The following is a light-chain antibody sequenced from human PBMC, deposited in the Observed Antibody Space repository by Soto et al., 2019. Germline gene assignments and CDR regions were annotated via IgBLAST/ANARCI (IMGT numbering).Light chain of an antibody. V-gene: IGKV1-39*01. CDR2: AAS. J-gene: IGKJ4*01. Sequence: DIQMTQSPSTLSVSAGDRATLSCRASQSISTYLNWYQQKPGKAPKLLIYAASCLQSGVPSRFSGSGSGTDFTLTISSLQPEDFASYYCQQSYSSPLTFGGGTKVDIK. CDR3: QQSYSSPLT. CDR1: QSISTY.